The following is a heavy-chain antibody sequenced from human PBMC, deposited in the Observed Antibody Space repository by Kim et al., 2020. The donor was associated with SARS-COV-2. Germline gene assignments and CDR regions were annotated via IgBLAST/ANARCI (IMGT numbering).Heavy chain of an antibody. CDR1: GFDIRNYG. CDR2: LSDNGHDM. Sequence: GGSLRLSCAASGFDIRNYGMHWVRQAPGKGLEWVAGLSDNGHDMYYGDSVKGRFTVSRDISKNTLYLQMNSLRAEDTAVYYCARNDDPSGFYSLLVYWGQGTLVSVSS. J-gene: IGHJ4*02. V-gene: IGHV3-33*01. D-gene: IGHD3-22*01. CDR3: ARNDDPSGFYSLLVY.